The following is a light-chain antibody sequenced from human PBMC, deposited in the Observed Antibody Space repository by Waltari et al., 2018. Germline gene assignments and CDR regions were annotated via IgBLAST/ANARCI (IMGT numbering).Light chain of an antibody. CDR1: QSVLYSSNNKNY. CDR2: WAS. CDR3: QQYYSTPQT. V-gene: IGKV4-1*01. Sequence: DIVMTQSPDSLAVSPGERATINCKSSQSVLYSSNNKNYLAWYQQKPGPPPKLLIYWASTRESGVPDRFSGSGSGTDFTLTISSLQAEDVAVYYCQQYYSTPQTFGQGTKLEIK. J-gene: IGKJ2*01.